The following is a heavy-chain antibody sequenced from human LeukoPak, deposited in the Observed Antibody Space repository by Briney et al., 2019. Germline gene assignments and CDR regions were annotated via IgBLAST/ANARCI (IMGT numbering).Heavy chain of an antibody. D-gene: IGHD2-2*01. Sequence: SVKVSYKASGGTFSSYTISWVRQAPGQGLEWMGRIIPILGIANYAQKFQGRVTITADKSTSTAYMELSSLRSEDTAVYYCARVACSSTSCYYYYGMDVWGQGTTVTVSS. CDR2: IIPILGIA. J-gene: IGHJ6*02. CDR1: GGTFSSYT. V-gene: IGHV1-69*02. CDR3: ARVACSSTSCYYYYGMDV.